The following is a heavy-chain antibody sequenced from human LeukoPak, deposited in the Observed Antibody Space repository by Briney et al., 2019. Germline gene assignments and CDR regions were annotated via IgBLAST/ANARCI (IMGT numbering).Heavy chain of an antibody. D-gene: IGHD3-3*01. V-gene: IGHV3-21*01. J-gene: IGHJ4*02. CDR3: AKDPRSGFHQPPDY. Sequence: KPGGSLRLSCAASGFTFSNYSMNWVRQAPGKGLEWVSSVSSSSSYIYYADSVKGRFTISRDNAKNPLYLQMNSLRAEDTAVYYCAKDPRSGFHQPPDYWGQGTLVTVSS. CDR1: GFTFSNYS. CDR2: VSSSSSYI.